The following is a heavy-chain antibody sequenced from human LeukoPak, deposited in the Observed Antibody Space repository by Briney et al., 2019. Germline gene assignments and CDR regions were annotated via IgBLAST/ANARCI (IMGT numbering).Heavy chain of an antibody. D-gene: IGHD5-24*01. J-gene: IGHJ4*02. CDR1: GGSISSGSYY. CDR2: IYTSGST. V-gene: IGHV4-61*02. CDR3: AIRLREMATMGDDY. Sequence: SETLSLTCTVSGGSISSGSYYCSWIRQPAGKGLEWIGRIYTSGSTNYNPSLKSRVTISYTSKNQFSLKLNSVTAADTAVYYCAIRLREMATMGDDYWGQGTLVTVSS.